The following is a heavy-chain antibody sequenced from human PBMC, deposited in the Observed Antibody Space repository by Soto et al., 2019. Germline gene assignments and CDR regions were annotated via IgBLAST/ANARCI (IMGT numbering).Heavy chain of an antibody. CDR3: ARDSSPDYYYYYGMDV. CDR2: IIPIFGTA. V-gene: IGHV1-69*13. J-gene: IGHJ6*02. CDR1: GGTFSSYA. Sequence: SVKVSCKASGGTFSSYAISWVRQAPGQGLEWMGGIIPIFGTANYAQKFQGRVTITADESTSTAYMELSSLRSEDTAVYYCARDSSPDYYYYYGMDVWGQGTTVTVSS.